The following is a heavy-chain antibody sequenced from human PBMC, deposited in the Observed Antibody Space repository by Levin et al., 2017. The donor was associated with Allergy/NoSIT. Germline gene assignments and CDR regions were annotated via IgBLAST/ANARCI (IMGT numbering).Heavy chain of an antibody. CDR1: GYSFTSYY. CDR3: ARGRSGSYHHPIDY. J-gene: IGHJ4*02. V-gene: IGHV1-46*01. CDR2: IDPSGGST. Sequence: ASVKVSCKASGYSFTSYYMHWVRQAPGQGLEWMGMIDPSGGSTTYAPKFQDRVTMTRDTPTSTVYMELSSLRSDDTAVYYCARGRSGSYHHPIDYWGQGTLVTVSS. D-gene: IGHD1-26*01.